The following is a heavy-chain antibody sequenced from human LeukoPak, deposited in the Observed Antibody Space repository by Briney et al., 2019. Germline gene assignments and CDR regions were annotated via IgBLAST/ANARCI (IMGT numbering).Heavy chain of an antibody. CDR3: AKDPIGRVFSHLEWQYYFDY. Sequence: GGSLRLSCAASGFTFSSYAMSWVRQAPGKGLEWVSAISGSGGSTYYADSVKGRFTISRDNSKNTLYLQMNSLRAEDTAVYYCAKDPIGRVFSHLEWQYYFDYWGQGTLVTVSS. D-gene: IGHD3-3*01. CDR1: GFTFSSYA. CDR2: ISGSGGST. J-gene: IGHJ4*02. V-gene: IGHV3-23*01.